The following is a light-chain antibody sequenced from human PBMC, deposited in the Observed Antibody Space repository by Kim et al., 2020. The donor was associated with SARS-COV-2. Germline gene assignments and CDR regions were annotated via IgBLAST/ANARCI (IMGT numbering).Light chain of an antibody. CDR2: DAS. V-gene: IGKV1-5*01. Sequence: SASVGDSVTITCRASQSISRSLAWYQQKPGKAPKVLIYDASSLEGGVPIRFSGSGSGTVFTLTILSLQPDDFATYYCQQYDSHPTFGGGTKLDIK. CDR1: QSISRS. CDR3: QQYDSHPT. J-gene: IGKJ4*01.